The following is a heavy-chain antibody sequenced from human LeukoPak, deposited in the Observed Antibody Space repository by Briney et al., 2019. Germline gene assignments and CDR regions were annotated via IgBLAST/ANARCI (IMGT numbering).Heavy chain of an antibody. CDR2: IYYSGST. CDR3: ARDFGSRSHWFDP. V-gene: IGHV4-31*03. Sequence: SETLSLTFTVSGGSISSGGYYWSWIRQHPGKGMEWIGYIYYSGSTYYNPSLKSRVSISVDTSKNQFPLKLSSVTAADTAVYYCARDFGSRSHWFDPWGQGTQVTVSS. J-gene: IGHJ5*02. CDR1: GGSISSGGYY. D-gene: IGHD1-26*01.